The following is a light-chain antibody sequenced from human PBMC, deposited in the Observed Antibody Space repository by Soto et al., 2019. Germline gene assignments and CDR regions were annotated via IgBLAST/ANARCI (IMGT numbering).Light chain of an antibody. CDR2: GAS. V-gene: IGKV3-15*01. CDR3: QQYHKWPPIT. Sequence: VMTQSPATLSVSPGERGTLSCRASQSVNSNLAWYQQKPGQAPRLLIYGASTRATGVTARFRGGGSGTEFTLTISSLQSEDSAVYYCQQYHKWPPITFGQGTRLEIK. J-gene: IGKJ5*01. CDR1: QSVNSN.